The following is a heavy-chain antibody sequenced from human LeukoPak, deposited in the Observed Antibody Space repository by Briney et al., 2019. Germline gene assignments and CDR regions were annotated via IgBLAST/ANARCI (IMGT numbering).Heavy chain of an antibody. J-gene: IGHJ4*02. Sequence: SETLSPTCTVSGDSISSSYWGWIRQPAGKGLEWIGRIHTSGSTYYSPSLKSRVTMSVDTSTNQFSLKLSSVTAADTAMYYCARVGLGRGLDYWGQGTLVTVSS. CDR3: ARVGLGRGLDY. V-gene: IGHV4-4*07. D-gene: IGHD6-19*01. CDR1: GDSISSSY. CDR2: IHTSGST.